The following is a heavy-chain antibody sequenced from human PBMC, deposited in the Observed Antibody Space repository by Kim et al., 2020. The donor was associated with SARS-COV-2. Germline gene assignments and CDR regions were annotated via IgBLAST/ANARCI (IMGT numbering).Heavy chain of an antibody. D-gene: IGHD5-18*01. CDR3: TTEIGYHW. Sequence: GGTTDYAAPVKGRFTISRDDSKNTLYLQMNSLKTEDTAVYYCTTEIGYHWGAQGTLVTVSS. V-gene: IGHV3-15*01. J-gene: IGHJ4*02. CDR2: GGTT.